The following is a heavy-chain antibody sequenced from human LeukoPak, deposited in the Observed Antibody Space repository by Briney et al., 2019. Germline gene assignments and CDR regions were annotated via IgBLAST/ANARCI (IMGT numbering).Heavy chain of an antibody. CDR3: ARQAYYYDSSGYLVNWFDP. CDR2: FYHSGST. CDR1: GYSISSGYY. Sequence: PSGTLSLTCAVSGYSISSGYYWGWIRQPPGKGREWTGRFYHSGSTYYNPSLKSLVTISVDTSKNQFSLKLSSVTAADTAVYYCARQAYYYDSSGYLVNWFDPWGQGTLVTVSS. J-gene: IGHJ5*02. V-gene: IGHV4-38-2*01. D-gene: IGHD3-22*01.